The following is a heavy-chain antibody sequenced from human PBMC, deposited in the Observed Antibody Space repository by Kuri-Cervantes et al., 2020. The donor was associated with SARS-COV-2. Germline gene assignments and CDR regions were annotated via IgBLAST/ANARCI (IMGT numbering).Heavy chain of an antibody. CDR2: ISGSGGST. CDR3: AKDGGYCSGGSCPARYYYGMDV. Sequence: GESLKISCAASGFTFSGHWIHWVRQAPGKGLEWVSAISGSGGSTYYADSVKGRFTVSRDNSKNTLYLQMNSLRAEDTAVYYCAKDGGYCSGGSCPARYYYGMDVWGQGTTVTVSS. J-gene: IGHJ6*02. D-gene: IGHD2-15*01. V-gene: IGHV3-23*01. CDR1: GFTFSGHW.